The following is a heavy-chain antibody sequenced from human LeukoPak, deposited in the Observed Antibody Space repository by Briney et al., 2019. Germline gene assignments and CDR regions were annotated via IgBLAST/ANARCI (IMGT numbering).Heavy chain of an antibody. CDR1: GGSISSYY. J-gene: IGHJ3*02. CDR2: IYYSGST. D-gene: IGHD5-24*01. V-gene: IGHV4-59*06. CDR3: AREGRLGPGWHAFDI. Sequence: SETLSLTCTVSGGSISSYYWSWIRQPPGKGLEWIGYIYYSGSTYYNPSLKSRVTISVDTSKNQFSLKLSSVTAADTAVYYCAREGRLGPGWHAFDIWGQGTMVTVSS.